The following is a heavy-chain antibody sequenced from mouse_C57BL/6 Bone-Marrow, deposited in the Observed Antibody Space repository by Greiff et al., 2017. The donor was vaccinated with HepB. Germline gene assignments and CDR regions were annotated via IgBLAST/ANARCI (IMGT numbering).Heavy chain of an antibody. CDR3: ARFYYDYSLFAY. CDR2: ISSGGSYT. J-gene: IGHJ3*01. Sequence: EVNVVESGGDLVKPGGSLKLSCAASGFTFSSYGMSWVRQTPDKRLEWVATISSGGSYTYYPDSVKGRFTISRDNAKNTLYLQMSSLKSEDTAMYYCARFYYDYSLFAYWGQGTLVTVSA. CDR1: GFTFSSYG. V-gene: IGHV5-6*01. D-gene: IGHD2-4*01.